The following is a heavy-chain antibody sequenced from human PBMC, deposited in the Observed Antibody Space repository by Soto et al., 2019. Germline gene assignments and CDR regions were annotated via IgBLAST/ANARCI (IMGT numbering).Heavy chain of an antibody. Sequence: GGSLRLSCAASGFTFSSYAMSWVRQAPGKGLEWVSAISGSGGSTYYADSVKGRFTISRDNSKNTLYLQMNSLRAEDTAVYYCAKGRSYYYYYGVDGWGQGTTVTVSS. CDR1: GFTFSSYA. V-gene: IGHV3-23*01. J-gene: IGHJ6*02. CDR3: AKGRSYYYYYGVDG. CDR2: ISGSGGST.